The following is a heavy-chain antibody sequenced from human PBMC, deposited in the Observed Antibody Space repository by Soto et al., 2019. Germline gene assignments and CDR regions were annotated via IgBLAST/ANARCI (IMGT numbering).Heavy chain of an antibody. CDR3: ARDFSGPMDY. D-gene: IGHD3-10*01. CDR1: GYTFTNYY. Sequence: ASVKVSCKASGYTFTNYYMHWVRQAPGQGLGWMGIIYPSGGSTRNAQKFQGRVTMTRDTSTSTVYMELSSLRSEDTAVYYCARDFSGPMDYWGRGTLVTVSS. CDR2: IYPSGGST. V-gene: IGHV1-46*01. J-gene: IGHJ4*02.